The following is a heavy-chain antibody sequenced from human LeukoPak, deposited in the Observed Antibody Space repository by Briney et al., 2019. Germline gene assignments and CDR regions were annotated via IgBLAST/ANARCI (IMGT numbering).Heavy chain of an antibody. CDR3: ARDPYNDPSGDY. CDR1: GYTFAKYA. J-gene: IGHJ4*02. D-gene: IGHD3-3*01. Sequence: ASVKVSCKASGYTFAKYAIHWVRQAPGQRLEWMGWINAGDGSTRYSQKFHGGVTITRDTSASTAYMELSSLRSEDTAVYYCARDPYNDPSGDYWGQGTLVTVSS. CDR2: INAGDGST. V-gene: IGHV1-3*01.